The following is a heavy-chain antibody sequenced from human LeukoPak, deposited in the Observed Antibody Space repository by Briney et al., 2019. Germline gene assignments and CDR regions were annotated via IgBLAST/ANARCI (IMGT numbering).Heavy chain of an antibody. D-gene: IGHD2/OR15-2a*01. J-gene: IGHJ4*02. CDR2: IWYDGSIE. CDR1: GFTFSSYG. V-gene: IGHV3-33*03. Sequence: GGSLRLSCAASGFTFSSYGMHWVRQAPGKGLEGVAVIWYDGSIEYYADSVKGRFTISKDNSKNTLYLQMNSLRVEDTAVYYCTKGDEMNMDYWGQGTLVTVSS. CDR3: TKGDEMNMDY.